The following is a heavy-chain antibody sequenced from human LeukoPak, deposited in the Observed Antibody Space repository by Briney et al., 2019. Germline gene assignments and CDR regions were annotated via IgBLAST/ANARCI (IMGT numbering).Heavy chain of an antibody. Sequence: GGSLRLSCIASGFSFSGHWMHWARQLPGKGLVWASRISPTGSTTSYADSVKGRFTVSRDNAKNTLYLQVNNLRAEDTAVYYCARGPNSNWSGLDFWGQGTLLTVSS. CDR1: GFSFSGHW. D-gene: IGHD6-6*01. V-gene: IGHV3-74*01. CDR2: ISPTGSTT. J-gene: IGHJ4*02. CDR3: ARGPNSNWSGLDF.